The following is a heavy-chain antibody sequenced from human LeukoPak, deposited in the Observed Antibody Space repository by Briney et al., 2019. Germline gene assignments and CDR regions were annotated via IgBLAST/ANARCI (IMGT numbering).Heavy chain of an antibody. J-gene: IGHJ4*02. CDR3: ARQYCSSTSCYLDY. V-gene: IGHV4-4*07. Sequence: SETLSLTCTVSGGSISSYYWSWIRQPAGKGLEWIGRIYTSGSTNYNPSLKSRVTMSVDTSKNQFSLKLSSVTAADTAVYYCARQYCSSTSCYLDYWGQETLVTVSS. CDR2: IYTSGST. CDR1: GGSISSYY. D-gene: IGHD2-2*01.